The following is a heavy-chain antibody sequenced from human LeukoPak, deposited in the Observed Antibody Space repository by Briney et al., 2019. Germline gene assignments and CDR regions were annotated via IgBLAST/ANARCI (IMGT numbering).Heavy chain of an antibody. CDR2: ISSTNRSI. D-gene: IGHD6-19*01. J-gene: IGHJ4*02. Sequence: PGGSLRLSCAASGFAFSTYSMNWVRQAPGKGLEWVSSISSTNRSIYYADSMKGRFTTSRDNAKNSLYLQMNSLRAEDTAMYYCARVSSNPYSGGWYHLDYWGQGTLVTVSS. CDR3: ARVSSNPYSGGWYHLDY. V-gene: IGHV3-21*01. CDR1: GFAFSTYS.